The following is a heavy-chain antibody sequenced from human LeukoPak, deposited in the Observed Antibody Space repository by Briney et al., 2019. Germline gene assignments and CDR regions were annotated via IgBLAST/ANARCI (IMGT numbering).Heavy chain of an antibody. D-gene: IGHD5-18*01. CDR2: ISSSSSYI. CDR1: GFTFSSYS. CDR3: ARADWDTAMIDY. J-gene: IGHJ4*02. Sequence: GGSLRLSCAASGFTFSSYSMNWVRQAPGKGLEWVSSISSSSSYIYYADSVKGRFTISRDNAKNSLYLQMNSLRAEDTAVYYCARADWDTAMIDYWGQGTPVTASS. V-gene: IGHV3-21*01.